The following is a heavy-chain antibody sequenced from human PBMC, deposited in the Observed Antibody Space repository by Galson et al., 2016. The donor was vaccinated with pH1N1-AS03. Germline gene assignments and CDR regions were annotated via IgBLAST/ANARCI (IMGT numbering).Heavy chain of an antibody. V-gene: IGHV1-69*13. CDR3: ARDQGSYYGNGTGLHGMDV. Sequence: SVKVSCKASGGTFNSYTINWVRQAPGQGLEWMGGIIPIFDTPIYAQRFQGKVTITADESASRVYLELRSLRSEDTAVYYCARDQGSYYGNGTGLHGMDVWGQGTTVIVSS. J-gene: IGHJ6*02. CDR1: GGTFNSYT. D-gene: IGHD3-9*01. CDR2: IIPIFDTP.